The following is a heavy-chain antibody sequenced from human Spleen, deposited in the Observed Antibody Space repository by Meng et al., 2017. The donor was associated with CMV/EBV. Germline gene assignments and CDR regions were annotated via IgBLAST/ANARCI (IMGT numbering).Heavy chain of an antibody. J-gene: IGHJ4*02. CDR3: ARDRVGNYPPPLRY. CDR2: IYHSGST. D-gene: IGHD1-7*01. CDR1: GGSISSSNL. Sequence: VSGGSISSSNLWTWVRQVPGKGLEWIGEIYHSGSTNYNPSLKSRVTISVDKFKNQFSLKLGSVTAADTAVYYCARDRVGNYPPPLRYWGRGTLVTVSS. V-gene: IGHV4-4*02.